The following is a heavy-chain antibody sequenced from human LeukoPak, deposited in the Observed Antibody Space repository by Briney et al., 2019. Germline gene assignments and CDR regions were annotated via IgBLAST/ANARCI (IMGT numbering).Heavy chain of an antibody. V-gene: IGHV4-31*03. D-gene: IGHD2-2*02. CDR1: GGSISSGGYY. CDR3: GASVVVPAAIIISGAFDI. Sequence: SQTLSLTCTVSGGSISSGGYYWSWIRQHPGKGLEWIGYIYYSGSTYYNPCLKSRVTISVDTSKNQFSLKLSSVTAADTAVYYCGASVVVPAAIIISGAFDIWGQGTMVTVSS. J-gene: IGHJ3*02. CDR2: IYYSGST.